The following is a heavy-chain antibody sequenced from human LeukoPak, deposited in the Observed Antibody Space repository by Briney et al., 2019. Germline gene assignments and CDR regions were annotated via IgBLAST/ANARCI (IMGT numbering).Heavy chain of an antibody. V-gene: IGHV3-9*01. J-gene: IGHJ6*02. CDR2: ISWNSGSI. D-gene: IGHD5-18*01. CDR3: AKDPEPSYSYGTSMDV. Sequence: PGGSLRLSCAASGFTFDDYAMHWVRQAPGKGLEWVSGISWNSGSIGYADSVKGRFTISRDNAKNSLYLQMNSLRAEDTALYYCAKDPEPSYSYGTSMDVWGQGTTVTVSS. CDR1: GFTFDDYA.